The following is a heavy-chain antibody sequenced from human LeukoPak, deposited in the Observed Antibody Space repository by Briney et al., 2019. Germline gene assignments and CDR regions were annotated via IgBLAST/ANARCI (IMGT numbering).Heavy chain of an antibody. D-gene: IGHD2-21*01. CDR3: ARDKLGGDSEDY. J-gene: IGHJ4*02. CDR2: INPRGGST. V-gene: IGHV1-46*01. CDR1: GYTFTSYY. Sequence: ASVKVSCKASGYTFTSYYMYWVRQAPGQGLEWMGIINPRGGSTSYAQKFQGRVTMTRDTSTSTVYMELSSLRSEDTAVYYCARDKLGGDSEDYWGQGTLVTVSS.